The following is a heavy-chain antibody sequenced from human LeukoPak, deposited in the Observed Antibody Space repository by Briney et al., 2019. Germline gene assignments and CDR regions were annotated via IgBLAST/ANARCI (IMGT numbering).Heavy chain of an antibody. V-gene: IGHV4-39*02. Sequence: SETLSLTCTVSGGSISSSSYYWGWIRQPPGKWLEWIGSIYYSGDTYYNPSLKSRRVTISVDTSKNQFSLRLSSVTAADTAVYYCARDAVPRDYGDTVNAYDLWGQGTVVTVAP. J-gene: IGHJ3*01. CDR3: ARDAVPRDYGDTVNAYDL. D-gene: IGHD4-17*01. CDR2: IYYSGDT. CDR1: GGSISSSSYY.